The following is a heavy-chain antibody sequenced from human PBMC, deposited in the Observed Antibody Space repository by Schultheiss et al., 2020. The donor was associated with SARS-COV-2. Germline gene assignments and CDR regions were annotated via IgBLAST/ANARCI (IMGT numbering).Heavy chain of an antibody. V-gene: IGHV3-21*01. CDR2: ISSSSSYI. CDR1: GFTFSSYD. CDR3: ARVGHYYDSSGYYY. D-gene: IGHD3-22*01. Sequence: GESLKISCAASGFTFSSYDMHWVRQATGKGLEWVSSISSSSSYIYYADSVKGRFTISRDNAKNSLYLQMNSLRAEDTAVYYCARVGHYYDSSGYYYWGQGTLVTVSS. J-gene: IGHJ4*02.